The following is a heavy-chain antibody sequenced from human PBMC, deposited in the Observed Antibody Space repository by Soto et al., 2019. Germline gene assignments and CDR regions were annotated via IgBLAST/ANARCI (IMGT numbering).Heavy chain of an antibody. D-gene: IGHD1-26*01. CDR3: ASALVGGSSPNSDY. CDR2: ISYDGNNK. J-gene: IGHJ4*02. Sequence: QVQLVESGGGVVQPGRSLRLSCAASGFTFSSYALHWVRQAPGKGLVWVAVISYDGNNKYYADSVKGRFTISRDNSKNTLNLHMHSLRAGDSGVSYCASALVGGSSPNSDYWGQGTLVTVSS. V-gene: IGHV3-30-3*01. CDR1: GFTFSSYA.